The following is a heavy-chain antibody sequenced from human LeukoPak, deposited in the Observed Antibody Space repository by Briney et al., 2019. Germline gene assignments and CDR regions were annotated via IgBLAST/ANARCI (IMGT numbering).Heavy chain of an antibody. V-gene: IGHV1-8*01. CDR1: GYTFTSYD. Sequence: ASVTVSCKASGYTFTSYDINWVRQATAQGLEWMGLMNPNSGNTGYAQKFQDRVTMTRNTSISNAYMELSSLRSEDTAVYYCARGRLQPYGYMDVWGKGTTVTVSS. D-gene: IGHD5-24*01. CDR2: MNPNSGNT. CDR3: ARGRLQPYGYMDV. J-gene: IGHJ6*03.